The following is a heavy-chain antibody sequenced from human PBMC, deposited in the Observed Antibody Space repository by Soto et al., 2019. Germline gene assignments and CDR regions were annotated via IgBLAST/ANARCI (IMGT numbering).Heavy chain of an antibody. D-gene: IGHD2-21*02. J-gene: IGHJ4*02. Sequence: SGPTLVNPTQTLTLTCTFSGFSLSTSQVGVGWIRQPPGKALEWLAHVYWNDDKYYSLSLKSRLTISKDTSKSQVVLTMTNMAPVAADTYLCYCLNARGRYFDYWGQGALVTVSS. V-gene: IGHV2-5*01. CDR1: GFSLSTSQVG. CDR3: YCLNARGRYFDY. CDR2: VYWNDDK.